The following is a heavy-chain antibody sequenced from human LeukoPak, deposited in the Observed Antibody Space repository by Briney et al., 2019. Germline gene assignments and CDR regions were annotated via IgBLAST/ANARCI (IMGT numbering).Heavy chain of an antibody. V-gene: IGHV3-30*03. CDR3: ASVRYFDWLVDN. D-gene: IGHD3-9*01. CDR1: GLTFSDYG. Sequence: GRSLRLSCAASGLTFSDYGMHWVRHAPGKGLEWVAVISNDGIKKDHADSVKGRFTISRDNSKNTVYLQMNSLRTDDTAVYYCASVRYFDWLVDNWGQGTLVTVSS. CDR2: ISNDGIKK. J-gene: IGHJ4*02.